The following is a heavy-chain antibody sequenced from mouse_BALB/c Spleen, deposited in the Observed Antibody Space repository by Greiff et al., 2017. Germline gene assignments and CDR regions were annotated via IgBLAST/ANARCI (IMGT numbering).Heavy chain of an antibody. CDR1: GFTFSSFG. D-gene: IGHD2-1*01. J-gene: IGHJ2*01. V-gene: IGHV5-17*02. CDR2: ISSGSSTI. CDR3: ARSEDYGNYYFDY. Sequence: DVHLVESGGGLVQPGGSRKLSCAASGFTFSSFGMHWVRQAPEKGLEWVAYISSGSSTIYYADTVKGRFTISRDNPKNTLFLQMTSLRSEDTAMYYCARSEDYGNYYFDYWGQGTTLTVSS.